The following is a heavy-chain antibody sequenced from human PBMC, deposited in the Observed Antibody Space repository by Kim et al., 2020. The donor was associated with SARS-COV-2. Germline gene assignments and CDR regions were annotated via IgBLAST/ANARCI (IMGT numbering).Heavy chain of an antibody. CDR3: KGDDSSLRSVS. V-gene: IGHV3-73*01. CDR2: IRSKANSYAT. D-gene: IGHD3-22*01. CDR1: GFTFSGSA. Sequence: GGSLRLSCAASGFTFSGSAMHWVRQASGKGLEWVGRIRSKANSYATAYAASVKGRFTISRDDSKNTAYLQMNSLKTEDTAVYYCKGDDSSLRSVSWGQGTLVTVSS. J-gene: IGHJ5*02.